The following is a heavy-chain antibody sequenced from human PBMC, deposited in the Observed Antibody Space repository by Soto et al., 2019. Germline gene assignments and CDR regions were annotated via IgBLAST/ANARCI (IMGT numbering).Heavy chain of an antibody. CDR3: AKVQEARQGRGIGYYYSMDV. Sequence: PGGSLRLSCAASGFTFSSYGMHWVRQAPGKGLEWVAVISYDGSNKYYADSVKGRFTISRDNSKNTLYLQMNSLRAEDTAVYYCAKVQEARQGRGIGYYYSMDVRGEGTTGTV. CDR1: GFTFSSYG. V-gene: IGHV3-30*18. D-gene: IGHD6-6*01. J-gene: IGHJ6*02. CDR2: ISYDGSNK.